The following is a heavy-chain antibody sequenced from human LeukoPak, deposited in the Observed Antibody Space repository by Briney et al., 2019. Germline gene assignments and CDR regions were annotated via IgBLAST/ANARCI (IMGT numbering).Heavy chain of an antibody. D-gene: IGHD1-14*01. CDR1: GFTFSSYA. CDR3: ARKSPATAGDGAFDI. Sequence: GESLRLSCAASGFTFSSYAMHWVRQAPGKGLEWVAVISYDGSNKYYADSVKGRFTISRDNSKNTLYLQMNSLRAEDTAVYYCARKSPATAGDGAFDIWGQGTMVTVSS. CDR2: ISYDGSNK. V-gene: IGHV3-30*01. J-gene: IGHJ3*02.